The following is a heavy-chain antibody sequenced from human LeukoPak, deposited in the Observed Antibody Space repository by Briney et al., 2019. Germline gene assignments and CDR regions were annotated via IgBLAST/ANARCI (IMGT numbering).Heavy chain of an antibody. V-gene: IGHV3-7*01. CDR2: IKQDGSGK. CDR1: GFTFSSYW. J-gene: IGHJ4*02. D-gene: IGHD3-3*01. Sequence: PGGSLRLSCAASGFTFSSYWMTWVRQAPGKGLEWVANIKQDGSGKYYVDSVKGRFTISRDNAKNSLYLQMNSLRAEDTAVYYCATTKGITIFGVVISSFDYWGQGTLVTVSS. CDR3: ATTKGITIFGVVISSFDY.